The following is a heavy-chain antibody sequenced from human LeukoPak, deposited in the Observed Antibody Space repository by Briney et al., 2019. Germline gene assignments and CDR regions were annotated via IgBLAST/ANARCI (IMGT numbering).Heavy chain of an antibody. Sequence: GGSLRLSCAASGFTFSSYAKSWVRQAPGKGLEWVSGIINSGDSTYYADSVKGRLTISRDNSKSTLYLQMNSLRVEDTAVYYCAKDLGRVAAAGGGIDYWGQGTLVTVSS. CDR3: AKDLGRVAAAGGGIDY. J-gene: IGHJ4*02. V-gene: IGHV3-23*01. CDR2: IINSGDST. CDR1: GFTFSSYA. D-gene: IGHD6-13*01.